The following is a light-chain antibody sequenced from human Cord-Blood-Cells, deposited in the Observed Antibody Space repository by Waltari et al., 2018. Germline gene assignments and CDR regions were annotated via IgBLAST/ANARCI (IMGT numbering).Light chain of an antibody. J-gene: IGLJ2*01. V-gene: IGLV2-14*01. CDR1: SSDVGGYNY. Sequence: QSALTQPASVSGSPGQSITISCTGTSSDVGGYNYVSWYQQHPGKAPKLMIYDVSKRPSGVSTRCSGSKSGNTASLTISGLQAEDEADYYCSSYTSSSTFVVFGGGTKLTVL. CDR3: SSYTSSSTFVV. CDR2: DVS.